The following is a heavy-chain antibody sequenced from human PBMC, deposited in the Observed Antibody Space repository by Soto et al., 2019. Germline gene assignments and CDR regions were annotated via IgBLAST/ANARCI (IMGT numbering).Heavy chain of an antibody. Sequence: SETLSLTCTVSGGSISSYYWSWIRQPPGKGLEWIGYIYYSGSTNYNPSLKSRVTISVDTSKNQFSLKLSSVTAADTAVYYCARFPSGVYDYWGQGTLVTVSS. D-gene: IGHD3-10*01. J-gene: IGHJ4*02. CDR2: IYYSGST. CDR1: GGSISSYY. CDR3: ARFPSGVYDY. V-gene: IGHV4-59*08.